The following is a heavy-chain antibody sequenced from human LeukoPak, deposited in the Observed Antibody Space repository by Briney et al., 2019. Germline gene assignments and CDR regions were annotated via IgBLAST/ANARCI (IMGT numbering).Heavy chain of an antibody. CDR2: ISYDGSNK. CDR1: GFTFSSYA. Sequence: GGSLRLSCAASGFTFSSYAMHWVRQAPGKGLEWVAVISYDGSNKYYTDSVKGRFTISRDNSKNTLYLQMNSLRAEDTAVYYCARDRFPMVRGVVAYWGQGTLVTVSS. J-gene: IGHJ4*02. D-gene: IGHD3-10*01. V-gene: IGHV3-30-3*01. CDR3: ARDRFPMVRGVVAY.